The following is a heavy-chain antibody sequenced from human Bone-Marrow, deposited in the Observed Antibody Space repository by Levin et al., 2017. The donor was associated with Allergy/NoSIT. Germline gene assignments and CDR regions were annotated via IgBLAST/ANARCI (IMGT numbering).Heavy chain of an antibody. J-gene: IGHJ2*01. CDR1: GFTFSSYS. CDR2: ISSSSSYI. D-gene: IGHD3-3*01. Sequence: GASVKVSCAASGFTFSSYSMNWVRQAPGKGLEWVSSISSSSSYIYYADSVKGRFTISRDNAKNSLYLQMNSLRAEDTAVYYCARDDISGYYDFWSQPDHWYFDLWGRGTLVTVSS. V-gene: IGHV3-21*01. CDR3: ARDDISGYYDFWSQPDHWYFDL.